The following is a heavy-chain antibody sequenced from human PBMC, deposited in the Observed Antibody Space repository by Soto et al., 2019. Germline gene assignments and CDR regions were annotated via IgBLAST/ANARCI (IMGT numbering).Heavy chain of an antibody. Sequence: GGSLRLACSASGFTFSSYAMHWVRQAPGKGLEYVSAISSNGGSTYYADSVKGRFTISRDNSKNTLYLQMSSLRAEDTAVYYCVKDLNWQATVSWGQGTLVNVSS. D-gene: IGHD4-4*01. CDR2: ISSNGGST. J-gene: IGHJ5*02. V-gene: IGHV3-64D*08. CDR1: GFTFSSYA. CDR3: VKDLNWQATVS.